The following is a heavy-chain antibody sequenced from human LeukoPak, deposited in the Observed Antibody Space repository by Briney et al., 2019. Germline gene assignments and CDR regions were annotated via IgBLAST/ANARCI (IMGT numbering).Heavy chain of an antibody. V-gene: IGHV3-33*01. CDR1: GFTFSSYG. CDR3: AREGDFYDSSGYADY. Sequence: GRSLRLSCAASGFTFSSYGMHWGRQAPGKGLEWVAVIWSDGSNKLYADSVKGRFTISRDRAKNTLYLQMNSLRAEDTAVYYCAREGDFYDSSGYADYWGQGTLVTVSS. J-gene: IGHJ4*02. CDR2: IWSDGSNK. D-gene: IGHD3-22*01.